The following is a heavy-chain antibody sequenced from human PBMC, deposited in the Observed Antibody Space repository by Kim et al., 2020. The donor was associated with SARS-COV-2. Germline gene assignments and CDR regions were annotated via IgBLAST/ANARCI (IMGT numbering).Heavy chain of an antibody. J-gene: IGHJ4*02. Sequence: YAAAVQGRLTISRNNSNNTLYLQMNSLRTEDTALYYCAKGQSSSWYYFDYWGQGTLVTVSS. D-gene: IGHD6-13*01. CDR3: AKGQSSSWYYFDY. V-gene: IGHV3-43*01.